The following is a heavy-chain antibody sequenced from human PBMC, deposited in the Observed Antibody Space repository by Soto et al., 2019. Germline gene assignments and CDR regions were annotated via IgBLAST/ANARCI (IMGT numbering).Heavy chain of an antibody. CDR1: GFTVSSKY. CDR3: ARDDVLCDGGRCYGIPLDV. Sequence: GGSLRLSCAASGFTVSSKYMTWVRQAPGKGLEWVSLIQSGGTTCYADSVRGRFTISRDTSENTLHLQMDSLRVEDTAVYYCARDDVLCDGGRCYGIPLDVWGKGTXVTVSS. J-gene: IGHJ6*04. CDR2: IQSGGTT. V-gene: IGHV3-66*01. D-gene: IGHD2-15*01.